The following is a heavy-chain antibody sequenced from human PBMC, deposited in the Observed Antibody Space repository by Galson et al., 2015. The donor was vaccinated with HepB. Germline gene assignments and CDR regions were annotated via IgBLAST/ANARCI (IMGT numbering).Heavy chain of an antibody. CDR2: ITSSGGYM. CDR1: GFIFSTYN. V-gene: IGHV3-21*01. D-gene: IGHD3-10*01. Sequence: SLRLSCAASGFIFSTYNMNWVRQAPGKGLEWVSSITSSGGYMYYAASVKGRFTISRDNAKNSLFLQMNSLRAEDTAVYYCARDYRPDFGSGNYYPNYFDPWGQGTLVTVSS. J-gene: IGHJ5*02. CDR3: ARDYRPDFGSGNYYPNYFDP.